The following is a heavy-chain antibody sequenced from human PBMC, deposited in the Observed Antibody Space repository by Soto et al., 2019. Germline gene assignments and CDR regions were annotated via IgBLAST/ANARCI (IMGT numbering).Heavy chain of an antibody. V-gene: IGHV4-39*07. D-gene: IGHD3-16*01. CDR1: GGSISSGGYY. J-gene: IGHJ3*02. CDR2: MYHSGST. Sequence: TSETLSLTCTVSGGSISSGGYYWSWIRQAPGKGLEWIGEMYHSGSTNYNPSLQSRVTISVDKSKNQFFLTLTSVTAADTAVYYSARMQMIAFGCHVYKSWDIWG. CDR3: ARMQMIAFGCHVYKSWDI.